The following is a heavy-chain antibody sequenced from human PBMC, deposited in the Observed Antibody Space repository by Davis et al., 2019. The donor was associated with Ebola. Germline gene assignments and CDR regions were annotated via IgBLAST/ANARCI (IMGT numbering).Heavy chain of an antibody. D-gene: IGHD4-17*01. CDR2: IRSKANSYAT. CDR1: GFTFSGSA. CDR3: TSTTVTDDY. J-gene: IGHJ4*02. V-gene: IGHV3-73*01. Sequence: GESLKISCAAPGFTFSGSAMHWVRQASGKGLEWVGRIRSKANSYATAYAASVKGRFTISRDDSKNTAYLQMNSLKTEDTAVYYCTSTTVTDDYWGQGTLVTVSS.